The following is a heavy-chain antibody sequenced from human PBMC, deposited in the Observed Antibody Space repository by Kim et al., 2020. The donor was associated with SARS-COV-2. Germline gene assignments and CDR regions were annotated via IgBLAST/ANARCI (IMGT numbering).Heavy chain of an antibody. V-gene: IGHV3-73*01. D-gene: IGHD5-12*01. CDR1: GFTFSGSA. J-gene: IGHJ4*02. CDR3: TRHSVDTVATGGSISDH. Sequence: LSLTCAASGFTFSGSAMHWVRQASGKGLEWVGRIRTKANSYATAYGASVKGRFTISRDDSKNTAYLQMNSLKTEDTAVYYCTRHSVDTVATGGSISDHWGQGTLVTVSS. CDR2: IRTKANSYAT.